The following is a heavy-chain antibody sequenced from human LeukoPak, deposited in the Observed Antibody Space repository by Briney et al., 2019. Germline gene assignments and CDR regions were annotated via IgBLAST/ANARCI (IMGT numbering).Heavy chain of an antibody. CDR1: GFTFSSYA. Sequence: PGGSLRLSCAASGFTFSSYAMSWVCQAPGKGLEWVSAISGSGGSTYYADSVKGRFTISRDNSKNTLYLQMNSLRAEDTAVYYCAKAVAAAGTGYFDLWGRGTLVTVSS. CDR3: AKAVAAAGTGYFDL. V-gene: IGHV3-23*01. CDR2: ISGSGGST. D-gene: IGHD6-13*01. J-gene: IGHJ2*01.